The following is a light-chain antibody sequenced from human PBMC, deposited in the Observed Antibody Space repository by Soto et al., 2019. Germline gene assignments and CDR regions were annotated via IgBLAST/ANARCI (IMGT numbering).Light chain of an antibody. CDR2: GAF. CDR3: QQYGDSPWT. J-gene: IGKJ1*01. CDR1: QYISTK. V-gene: IGKV3-20*01. Sequence: LSQSPDSLSLSTGERATLSCRASQYISTKLAWYQQKPGQAPRLLFSGAFNRATDTPDRFSGSGSGTDFTLIISGVEAEDFAMYYCQQYGDSPWTFGQGTMVDIK.